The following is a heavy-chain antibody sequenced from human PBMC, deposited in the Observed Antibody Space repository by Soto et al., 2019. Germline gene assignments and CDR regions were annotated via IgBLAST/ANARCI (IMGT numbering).Heavy chain of an antibody. V-gene: IGHV3-21*02. CDR2: ISSGGAYI. Sequence: EVQLVESGGGLVKPGGSLRLSCAASGFSFGTYTMNWVRQAPGKGLEWVAAISSGGAYIYYADSVEGRFTISRDNAQGPLFLVMNSLRAEDTALYYCARELASLEYFEDWGQGTLVTVSS. CDR3: ARELASLEYFED. D-gene: IGHD3-3*02. CDR1: GFSFGTYT. J-gene: IGHJ1*01.